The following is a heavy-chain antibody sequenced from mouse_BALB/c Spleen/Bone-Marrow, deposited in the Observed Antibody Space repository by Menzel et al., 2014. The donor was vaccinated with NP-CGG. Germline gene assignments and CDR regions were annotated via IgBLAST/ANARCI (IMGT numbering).Heavy chain of an antibody. CDR2: IYPGDGDT. D-gene: IGHD2-2*01. CDR1: GYAFSSYW. V-gene: IGHV1-80*01. CDR3: ARWLPAMDY. J-gene: IGHJ4*01. Sequence: VQLQQYGAELVRPGSSVKISCKASGYAFSSYWMSWVNQRPGQGLEWIGQIYPGDGDTNYNGKFKGKATLTADKSSSTACMQLSNLTSEDSAVYFCARWLPAMDYWGQGTSVTVSS.